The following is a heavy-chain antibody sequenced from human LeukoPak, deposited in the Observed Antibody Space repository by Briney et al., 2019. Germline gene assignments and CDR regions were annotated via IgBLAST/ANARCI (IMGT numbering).Heavy chain of an antibody. V-gene: IGHV3-7*01. CDR1: GFTFSSYW. CDR2: IKQDGSEK. J-gene: IGHJ4*02. CDR3: ARDQGYCSSTSCYPHSLDY. D-gene: IGHD2-2*01. Sequence: PGGSLRLSCAASGFTFSSYWMSWVRQAPGKGLEWVANIKQDGSEKYFVDSVKGRFTISRDNAKNSLYLQMNSLRAEDTAVYYCARDQGYCSSTSCYPHSLDYWGQGTLVTVSS.